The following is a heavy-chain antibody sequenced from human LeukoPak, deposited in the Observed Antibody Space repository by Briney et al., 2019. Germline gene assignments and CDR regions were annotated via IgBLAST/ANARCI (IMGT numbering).Heavy chain of an antibody. D-gene: IGHD6-19*01. CDR2: IYHSGST. V-gene: IGHV4-4*02. Sequence: YPSGTLSLTCAVSGVSISSSNWWSWVRQPPGKGLEWIGEIYHSGSTNYNPSLKSRVTISVDKSKNQFSLKLSSVTAADTAVYYCARGRSEWLVIRYNWFDPWGQGTLVTVSS. CDR3: ARGRSEWLVIRYNWFDP. J-gene: IGHJ5*02. CDR1: GVSISSSNW.